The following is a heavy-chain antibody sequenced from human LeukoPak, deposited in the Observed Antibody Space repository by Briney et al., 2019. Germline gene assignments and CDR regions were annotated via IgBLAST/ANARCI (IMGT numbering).Heavy chain of an antibody. CDR3: ARSISGSYYFDY. J-gene: IGHJ4*02. CDR2: IDWDDDK. Sequence: SGPALVKPTQTLTLTCTFSGFSLSTSGMCVSWIRQPSGKALEWLARIDWDDDKYYSTSLKTRLTISKDTSKNQVVLTMTNMDPMDTATYYCARSISGSYYFDYWGQGTLVTVSS. V-gene: IGHV2-70*11. D-gene: IGHD1-26*01. CDR1: GFSLSTSGMC.